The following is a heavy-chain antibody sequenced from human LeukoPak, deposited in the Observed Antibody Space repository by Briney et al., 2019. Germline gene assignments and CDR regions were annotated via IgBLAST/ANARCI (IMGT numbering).Heavy chain of an antibody. V-gene: IGHV3-30*04. CDR2: ISYDGSNK. Sequence: GGSLRLSCAASGFTFSSYAMHWVRQAPGKGLEWVAVISYDGSNKYYADSVKGRFTISRDNSKNTLYLQMNSLRAEGTAVYYCARDPNLYYYDSSGYYPDYWGQGALVTVSS. D-gene: IGHD3-22*01. J-gene: IGHJ4*02. CDR1: GFTFSSYA. CDR3: ARDPNLYYYDSSGYYPDY.